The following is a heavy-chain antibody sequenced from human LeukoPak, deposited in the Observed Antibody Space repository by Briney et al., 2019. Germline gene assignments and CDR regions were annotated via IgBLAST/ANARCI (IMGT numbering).Heavy chain of an antibody. Sequence: SQTLSLTCTVSGGSISSGSYYWSWIRQPAGKGLEWIGRIYTSGSTNYNPSLKSRVTISVDTSKNQFSLKLSSVTAADTAVYYCARDSIAAGLFDYWGQGTLVTVSS. J-gene: IGHJ4*02. CDR2: IYTSGST. V-gene: IGHV4-61*02. CDR1: GGSISSGSYY. D-gene: IGHD6-25*01. CDR3: ARDSIAAGLFDY.